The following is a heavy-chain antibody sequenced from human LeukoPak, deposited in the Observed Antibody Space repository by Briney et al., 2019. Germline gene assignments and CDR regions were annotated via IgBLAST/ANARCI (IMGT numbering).Heavy chain of an antibody. CDR3: AIPGNWWFDP. V-gene: IGHV1-2*02. D-gene: IGHD3-10*01. Sequence: ASVKVSCKTSGYIFTAHYMHWVRHAPGQGLEWMGWMNANSGDATYAQKFQGRVTMTRDTTISTAYMELSSLTSDDTAVYYCAIPGNWWFDPWGQGTLVTVSS. CDR1: GYIFTAHY. J-gene: IGHJ5*02. CDR2: MNANSGDA.